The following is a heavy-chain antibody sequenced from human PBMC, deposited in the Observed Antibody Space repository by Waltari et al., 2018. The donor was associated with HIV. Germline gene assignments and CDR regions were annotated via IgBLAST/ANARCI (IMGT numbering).Heavy chain of an antibody. Sequence: EVQLLESGGGLVQPGGSLRLSCAASGFTFSIYAMSWVRQAPGKWLWWVSSISGSGANTYYADSVKGRFTISRDNSKNTLSLQMNSLRAEDTAVYYCAKRYAIFYYFDYWGQGTLVTVSS. V-gene: IGHV3-23*01. CDR2: ISGSGANT. J-gene: IGHJ4*02. CDR3: AKRYAIFYYFDY. D-gene: IGHD3-3*02. CDR1: GFTFSIYA.